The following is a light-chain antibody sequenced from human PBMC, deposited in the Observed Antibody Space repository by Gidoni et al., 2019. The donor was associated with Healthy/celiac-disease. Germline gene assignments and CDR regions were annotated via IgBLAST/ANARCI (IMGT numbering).Light chain of an antibody. CDR1: PDSSNY. J-gene: IGKJ4*01. CDR3: QQYDKLPRT. Sequence: DIQMTQSPSSLSASVGDRVTITCQASPDSSNYLNWYQQKPGKAPKLLIYAASNLETGVPSRFSGSGAGTDFTFTISSLQPEDIATYYCQQYDKLPRTFGGGTKVEIK. CDR2: AAS. V-gene: IGKV1-33*01.